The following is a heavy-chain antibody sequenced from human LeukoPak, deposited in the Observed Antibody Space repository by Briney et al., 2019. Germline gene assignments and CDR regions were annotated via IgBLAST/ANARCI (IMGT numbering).Heavy chain of an antibody. CDR1: GFTFSSYA. CDR2: ISSPGGVT. D-gene: IGHD3/OR15-3a*01. Sequence: GGSLRLSCSASGFTFSSYAMHWARQAPGKGLEYVSGISSPGGVTYYADSVKGRFTVSRDNSKNTLHLQMSSLRPEDTAVYYCARGTGYSVFDYWGQGTLVTVSS. V-gene: IGHV3-64D*06. CDR3: ARGTGYSVFDY. J-gene: IGHJ4*02.